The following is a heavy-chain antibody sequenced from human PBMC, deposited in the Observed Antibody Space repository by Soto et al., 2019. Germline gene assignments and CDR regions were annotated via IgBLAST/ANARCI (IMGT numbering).Heavy chain of an antibody. D-gene: IGHD5-12*01. CDR3: ALRFGTA. Sequence: SETLSLTCTVSGASISSGDYYWSWIRQPPGRGLEWIGYIYYSGTTYYNLSLKSRVTISLDTSKNRLSLNLRSVTAADTAVYYCALRFGTAWGQGTTVTVSS. CDR2: IYYSGTT. J-gene: IGHJ6*02. V-gene: IGHV4-30-4*02. CDR1: GASISSGDYY.